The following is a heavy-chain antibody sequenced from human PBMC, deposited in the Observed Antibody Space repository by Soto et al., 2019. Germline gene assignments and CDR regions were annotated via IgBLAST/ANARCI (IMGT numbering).Heavy chain of an antibody. CDR2: ISYDGSNK. V-gene: IGHV3-30*18. CDR1: GFTFSSYG. D-gene: IGHD6-19*01. Sequence: GGSLRLSCAASGFTFSSYGMHWVRQAPGKGLEWEAVISYDGSNKYYADSVKGRFTISRDNSKNTLYLQMNSLRAEDTAVYYCAKVDIAVTDAFDIWGQGTMVTVSS. CDR3: AKVDIAVTDAFDI. J-gene: IGHJ3*02.